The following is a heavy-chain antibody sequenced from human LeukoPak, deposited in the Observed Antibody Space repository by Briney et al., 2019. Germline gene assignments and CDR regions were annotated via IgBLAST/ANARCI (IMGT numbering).Heavy chain of an antibody. Sequence: GESLKISCKGSGYTFTDYWIAWVRQVPGKGLEWMGIVYPRNSETRYSPSVQGQVTISADKSINTAYLQWSSLKASDTAMYFCARHRYSGSDTQGFDSWGQGTQVTVSS. CDR1: GYTFTDYW. CDR3: ARHRYSGSDTQGFDS. D-gene: IGHD1-26*01. V-gene: IGHV5-51*01. CDR2: VYPRNSET. J-gene: IGHJ4*02.